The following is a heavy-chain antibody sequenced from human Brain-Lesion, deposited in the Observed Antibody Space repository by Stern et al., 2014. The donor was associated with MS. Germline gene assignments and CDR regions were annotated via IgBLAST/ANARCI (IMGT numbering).Heavy chain of an antibody. V-gene: IGHV4-39*01. Sequence: VQLVESGPGLVKPSETLSLTCTVAGGSVSSTSYAWAWIRQPPGKGLEWIGTLYYSGNTYYSPSLKSRLTISLDTSKNPFPLPLRSVTAADTAVYYCAGEEDIRYCSGGSCTGNWFDPWGQGTLVTVSS. CDR2: LYYSGNT. J-gene: IGHJ5*02. D-gene: IGHD2-15*01. CDR3: AGEEDIRYCSGGSCTGNWFDP. CDR1: GGSVSSTSYA.